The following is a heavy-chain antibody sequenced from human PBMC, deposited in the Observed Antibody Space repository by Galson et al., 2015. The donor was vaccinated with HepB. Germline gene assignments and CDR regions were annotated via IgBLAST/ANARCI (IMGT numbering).Heavy chain of an antibody. CDR1: GYSFTSYW. Sequence: QSGAEVKKPGESLKISCEGSGYSFTSYWIGWVRQMPGKGLEWMGIIYPGDSDTRYSPSFQGQVTISADESVSTAFLQWNNLKASDTAMYYCARPYGPHIIGAFDIWGQGTMVTVSS. V-gene: IGHV5-51*03. CDR3: ARPYGPHIIGAFDI. CDR2: IYPGDSDT. J-gene: IGHJ3*02. D-gene: IGHD4-17*01.